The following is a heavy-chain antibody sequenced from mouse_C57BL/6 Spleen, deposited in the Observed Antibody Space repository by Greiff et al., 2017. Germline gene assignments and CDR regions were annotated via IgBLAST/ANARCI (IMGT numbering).Heavy chain of an antibody. Sequence: QVQLQQSGAELVMPGASVKLSCKASGYTFTSYWMHWVKPRPGQGLEWIGEIDPSDSYTNYNQKFKGKSTLTVDKSSSTAYMQLSSLTSEDSAVYYCARCYYGSSYGYFDVWGTGTTVTVSS. CDR3: ARCYYGSSYGYFDV. J-gene: IGHJ1*03. V-gene: IGHV1-69*01. CDR1: GYTFTSYW. CDR2: IDPSDSYT. D-gene: IGHD1-1*01.